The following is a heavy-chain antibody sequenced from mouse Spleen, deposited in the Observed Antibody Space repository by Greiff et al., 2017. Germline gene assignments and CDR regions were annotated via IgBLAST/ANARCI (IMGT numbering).Heavy chain of an antibody. CDR2: ILPGSGST. CDR1: GYTFTGYW. V-gene: IGHV1-9*01. CDR3: ARDGYDGNWYFDV. D-gene: IGHD2-2*01. J-gene: IGHJ1*01. Sequence: VQLQQSGAELMKPGASVKLSCKATGYTFTGYWIEWVKQRPGHGLEWIGEILPGSGSTNYYEKFKGKATFTADTSSNTAYMQLSSLTTEDSAIYYCARDGYDGNWYFDVWGAGTTVTVSS.